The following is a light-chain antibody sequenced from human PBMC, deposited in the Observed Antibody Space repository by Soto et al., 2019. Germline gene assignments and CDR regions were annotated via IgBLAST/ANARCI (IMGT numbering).Light chain of an antibody. CDR3: QQSYSTPST. V-gene: IGKV1-39*01. J-gene: IGKJ2*01. CDR1: QTINDY. CDR2: GAS. Sequence: DIQMTQSPSSLSAYVGDRVTITCRASQTINDYLNWYQQKSGQAPKLLIYGASSLQSGVPSRFSGSGCWTDFTLTISSLLPEDSAPYYCQQSYSTPSTFGQGTKLEIK.